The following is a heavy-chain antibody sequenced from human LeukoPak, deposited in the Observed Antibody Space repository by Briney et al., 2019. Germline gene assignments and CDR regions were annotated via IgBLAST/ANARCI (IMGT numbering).Heavy chain of an antibody. V-gene: IGHV1-2*02. CDR1: GYTFTAYY. J-gene: IGHJ6*03. CDR2: INPNSGGT. Sequence: ASVKVSCKASGYTFTAYYTHWVRQAPGQGLEWMGWINPNSGGTNYAQKFQGRVTMTRDTSISTAYMELSRLRSDDTAVYYCATTVTTYYYYYYMDVWGKGTTVTVSS. CDR3: ATTVTTYYYYYYMDV. D-gene: IGHD4-17*01.